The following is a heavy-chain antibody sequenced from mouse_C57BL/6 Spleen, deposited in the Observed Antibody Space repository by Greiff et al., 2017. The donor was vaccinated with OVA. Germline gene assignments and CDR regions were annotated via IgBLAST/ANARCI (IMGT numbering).Heavy chain of an antibody. J-gene: IGHJ3*01. CDR2: IYPRAGST. D-gene: IGHD1-1*01. CDR1: GYTFTDHT. CDR3: ARANYYGSSPWFAY. Sequence: QVQLQQSDAELVKPGASVKISCKVSGYTFTDHTIHWMKQRPEQGLEWIGYIYPRAGSTKYNEKFKGKATLTSDKSSSTAYMQLNSLTSEDSAVYFCARANYYGSSPWFAYWGQGTLVTVSA. V-gene: IGHV1-78*01.